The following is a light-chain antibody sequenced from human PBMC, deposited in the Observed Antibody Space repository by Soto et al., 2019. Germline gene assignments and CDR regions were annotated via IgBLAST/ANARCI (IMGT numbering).Light chain of an antibody. V-gene: IGLV2-8*01. J-gene: IGLJ3*02. CDR3: SPYAGSRV. Sequence: QSVLTQPPSAPGSPGQSVAISCTGTSSDVGGYNYGSWYQQHPGKAPKLMIYEVSKRPSGVPDRFSGSKSGNTASLTVSGLQGEDEAHYYCSPYAGSRVFGRGTKVTVL. CDR1: SSDVGGYNY. CDR2: EVS.